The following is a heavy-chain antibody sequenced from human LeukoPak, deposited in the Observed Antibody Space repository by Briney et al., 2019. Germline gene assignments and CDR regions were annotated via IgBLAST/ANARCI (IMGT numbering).Heavy chain of an antibody. CDR2: MNPNSGNT. CDR3: ARGGGRSGSYLYYFDY. CDR1: GYTFTSYD. Sequence: ASVKVSCKASGYTFTSYDINWVRQATGQGLEWMGWMNPNSGNTGYAQKFQGRVTMTRNTSISTAYMELSSLRSEDTAVYYCARGGGRSGSYLYYFDYWGQGTLVTVSS. V-gene: IGHV1-8*02. D-gene: IGHD3-10*01. J-gene: IGHJ4*02.